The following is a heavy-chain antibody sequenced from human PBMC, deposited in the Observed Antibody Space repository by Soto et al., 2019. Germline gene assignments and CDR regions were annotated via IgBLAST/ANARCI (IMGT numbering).Heavy chain of an antibody. V-gene: IGHV5-10-1*01. Sequence: GESLKISCNGSGYSFTIYWISWVRQMPGKGLEWMGRIDPSDSYTNYSPSFQGHVTISADKSISTAYLQWSSLKASDTAMYYCARLTRTIFGVVTYGMDVWGQGTTVTVSS. D-gene: IGHD3-3*01. CDR2: IDPSDSYT. CDR3: ARLTRTIFGVVTYGMDV. CDR1: GYSFTIYW. J-gene: IGHJ6*02.